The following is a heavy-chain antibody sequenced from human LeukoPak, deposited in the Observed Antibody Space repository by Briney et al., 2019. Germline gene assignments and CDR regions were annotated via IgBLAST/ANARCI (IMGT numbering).Heavy chain of an antibody. J-gene: IGHJ4*02. V-gene: IGHV6-1*01. CDR2: TYYRSKWYN. D-gene: IGHD5-12*01. CDR1: GDTVSSNSAA. Sequence: LSQTLSLTCAISGDTVSSNSAAWNWTRQSPSRGFEWLGRTYYRSKWYNDYAVSVKSRITINPDTSKNQFSLQLNSVTPEDTAVYYCAREWVATLTFDYWGQGTLVTVSS. CDR3: AREWVATLTFDY.